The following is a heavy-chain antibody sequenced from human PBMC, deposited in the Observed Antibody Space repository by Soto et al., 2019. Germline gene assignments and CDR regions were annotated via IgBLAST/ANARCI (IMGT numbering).Heavy chain of an antibody. V-gene: IGHV1-8*01. Sequence: ASVKVSCKASGYTFTSYDINWVRQATGQGLEWMGWMNPKSGNTGYAQKFQGRVTMTRNTSISTAYMELSSLRSEDTAVYYCARVWRGLRFLEWQNFDYWGQGTLVTVSS. D-gene: IGHD3-3*01. CDR2: MNPKSGNT. CDR1: GYTFTSYD. CDR3: ARVWRGLRFLEWQNFDY. J-gene: IGHJ4*02.